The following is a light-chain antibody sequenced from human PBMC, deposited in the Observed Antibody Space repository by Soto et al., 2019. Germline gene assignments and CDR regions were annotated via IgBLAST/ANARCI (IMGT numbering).Light chain of an antibody. CDR3: PQYDNSVT. CDR1: QSVKTN. V-gene: IGKV3-15*01. CDR2: GAS. J-gene: IGKJ3*01. Sequence: VVMTQSPGTLSVSPGESATLSCRASQSVKTNLAWYQQKVGQAPRLLIYGASTRAAGIPARFSASGSGTDFTLTISSLKSEDFAVYYCPQYDNSVTFGPGTKVDFK.